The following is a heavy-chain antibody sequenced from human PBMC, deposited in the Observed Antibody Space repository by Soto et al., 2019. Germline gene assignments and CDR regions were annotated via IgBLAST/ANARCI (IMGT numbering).Heavy chain of an antibody. V-gene: IGHV4-34*01. J-gene: IGHJ6*02. CDR1: GGCFSGYY. CDR3: ARGRMRGMDV. CDR2: INHSGST. Sequence: PSETLSLTCAVYGGCFSGYYWSWIRQPPGKGLEWIGEINHSGSTNYNPSLKSRVTISVDTSKNHLSLKLSSVTAADTALYYCARGRMRGMDVWGQGTTVTVSS. D-gene: IGHD2-8*01.